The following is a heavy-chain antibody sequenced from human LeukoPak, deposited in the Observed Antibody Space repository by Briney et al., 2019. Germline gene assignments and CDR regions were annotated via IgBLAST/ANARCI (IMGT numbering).Heavy chain of an antibody. D-gene: IGHD4-23*01. CDR2: IYHSGST. CDR3: ARGRVNGGNSDSYFDY. Sequence: PSQTLSLTCAVSGGSISSGGYSWSWIRQPPGKGLEWIGYIYHSGSTYYNPSLKSRVTISVDRSKNQFSLKLSSVTAADTAVYYCARGRVNGGNSDSYFDYWGQGTLVTVSS. J-gene: IGHJ4*02. V-gene: IGHV4-30-2*01. CDR1: GGSISSGGYS.